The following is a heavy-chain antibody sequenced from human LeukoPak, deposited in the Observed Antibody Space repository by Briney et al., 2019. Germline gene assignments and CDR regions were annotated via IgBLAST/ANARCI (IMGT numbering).Heavy chain of an antibody. V-gene: IGHV4-34*01. D-gene: IGHD3-10*01. CDR2: SNHSGST. CDR1: GGSFSGYY. Sequence: SETLSLTCAVYGGSFSGYYWSWIRQPPGKGLEWIGESNHSGSTNYNPSLKSRVTISVDTSKNQFSLKLSSVTAADTAAYYCARRRGYYYYMDVWGKGTTVTVSS. J-gene: IGHJ6*03. CDR3: ARRRGYYYYMDV.